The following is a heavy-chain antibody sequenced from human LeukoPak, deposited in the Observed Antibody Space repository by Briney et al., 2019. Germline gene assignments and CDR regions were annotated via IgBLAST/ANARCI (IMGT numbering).Heavy chain of an antibody. CDR3: ARDLSMGYYYYGMDV. D-gene: IGHD4/OR15-4a*01. Sequence: GGSLRLSCAASGFTFSSYGMHWVRQAPGKGLEGVAVIWYDGSNKYYEDSEKGRFTISRDNSKNTLYLQMNSLRAEDTAVYYCARDLSMGYYYYGMDVWGQGTTVTVSS. CDR2: IWYDGSNK. V-gene: IGHV3-33*01. CDR1: GFTFSSYG. J-gene: IGHJ6*02.